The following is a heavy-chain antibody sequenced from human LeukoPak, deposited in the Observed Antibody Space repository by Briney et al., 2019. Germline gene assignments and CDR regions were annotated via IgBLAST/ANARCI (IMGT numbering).Heavy chain of an antibody. CDR2: ISSSSSYI. CDR1: VFTFSSYR. J-gene: IGHJ4*02. V-gene: IGHV3-21*01. CDR3: ARGRKTHYFDY. Sequence: GGSLRLSCAASVFTFSSYRMSWVRQAPGKGREWVSSISSSSSYIYYADSVKGRFTISRDNAKNSLYLQMNSLRAEDTAVYYCARGRKTHYFDYWGQGTLVTVSS.